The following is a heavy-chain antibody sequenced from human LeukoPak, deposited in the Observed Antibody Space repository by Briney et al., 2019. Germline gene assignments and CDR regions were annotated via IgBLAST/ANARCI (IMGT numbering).Heavy chain of an antibody. CDR3: ARIIRGYSYGWSFDY. Sequence: SETLSLTCTVSGGSISSYYWSWIRQPPGKGLEWIGYIYYSGSTNYNPSLKSRVTISVDTSKNQFSLKLSSVTAADTAVYYCARIIRGYSYGWSFDYWGQGTLVTVSS. J-gene: IGHJ4*02. CDR1: GGSISSYY. CDR2: IYYSGST. D-gene: IGHD5-18*01. V-gene: IGHV4-59*08.